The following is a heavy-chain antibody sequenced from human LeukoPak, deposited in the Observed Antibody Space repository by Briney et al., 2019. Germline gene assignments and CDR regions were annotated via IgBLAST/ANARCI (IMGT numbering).Heavy chain of an antibody. CDR2: ISDSGESP. J-gene: IGHJ4*02. Sequence: QAGGSLRLSCAASGFTFSSYAMSWVRQAPGRGLEWLSLISDSGESPSDADSGKGRFTISRYNSKSTVFLQMNSLRTEDTAVYYCAKSDCSSASCYTIDYWGQGILVTVSS. CDR3: AKSDCSSASCYTIDY. CDR1: GFTFSSYA. V-gene: IGHV3-23*01. D-gene: IGHD2-2*02.